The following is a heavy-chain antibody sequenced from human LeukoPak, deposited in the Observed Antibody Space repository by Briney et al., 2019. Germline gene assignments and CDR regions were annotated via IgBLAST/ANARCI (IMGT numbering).Heavy chain of an antibody. J-gene: IGHJ4*02. CDR2: ISGSGGST. V-gene: IGHV3-23*01. CDR3: AKAQVVGATFPQYYFDY. CDR1: GFTFDDYA. Sequence: GGSLRLSCAASGFTFDDYAMHWVRQAPGKGLEWVSGISGSGGSTYYADSVKGRFTISRDNSKNTLYLQMNSLRAEDTAVYYCAKAQVVGATFPQYYFDYWGQGTLVTVSS. D-gene: IGHD1-26*01.